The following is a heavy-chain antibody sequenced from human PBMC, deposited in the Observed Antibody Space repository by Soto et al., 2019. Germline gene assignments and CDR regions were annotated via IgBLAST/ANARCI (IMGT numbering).Heavy chain of an antibody. Sequence: SCAPCPITFSRNGMHWVPQAPGQGLEWVAVIWYDGTNKYYVDSVKGRFTISKDNSKNTLYLQMNSLRAEDTAIYYCATDIGDQTSRWTDAFDIWGQGTMVTVSS. V-gene: IGHV3-33*01. D-gene: IGHD6-13*01. CDR3: ATDIGDQTSRWTDAFDI. CDR2: IWYDGTNK. J-gene: IGHJ3*02. CDR1: PITFSRNG.